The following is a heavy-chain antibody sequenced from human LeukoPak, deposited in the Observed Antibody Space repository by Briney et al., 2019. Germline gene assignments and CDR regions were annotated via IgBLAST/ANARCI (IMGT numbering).Heavy chain of an antibody. J-gene: IGHJ6*02. Sequence: ASVKVSCKASGGTFSSYAISWVRQAPGQGLEWMGRIIPILGIANYAQKFQGRVTITADKSTSTAYMELSSLRSEDTAVYYCAGDRSYYDSSGANITLYYYGMDVWGQGTTVTVSS. CDR3: AGDRSYYDSSGANITLYYYGMDV. V-gene: IGHV1-69*04. CDR1: GGTFSSYA. D-gene: IGHD3-22*01. CDR2: IIPILGIA.